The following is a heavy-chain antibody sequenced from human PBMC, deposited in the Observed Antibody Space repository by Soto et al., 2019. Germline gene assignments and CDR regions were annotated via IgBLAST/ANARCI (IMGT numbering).Heavy chain of an antibody. V-gene: IGHV1-46*01. CDR1: GYTFTSYY. CDR3: AREMVEGNGSGSGHAFDI. D-gene: IGHD3-10*01. J-gene: IGHJ3*02. Sequence: VASVKVSCKASGYTFTSYYMHWVRQAPGQGLEWMGIINPSGGSTSYAQKFQGRVTMTRDTSTSTVYMELGSLRSEDTAVYYCAREMVEGNGSGSGHAFDIWGQGTMVTVSS. CDR2: INPSGGST.